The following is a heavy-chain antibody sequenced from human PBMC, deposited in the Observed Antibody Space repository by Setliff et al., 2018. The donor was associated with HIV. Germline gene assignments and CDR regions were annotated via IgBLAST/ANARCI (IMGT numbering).Heavy chain of an antibody. J-gene: IGHJ6*03. Sequence: SQTLSLTCAISGDSVSSNSAAWNWIRQSPSRGLEWLGRTYYRSKWNTDYAVSGESRITISPDTSKNQFSLQLNSVTPEDTAVYYCARGGDWDYNYYMDVWDKGTTVTVSS. D-gene: IGHD3-16*01. CDR3: ARGGDWDYNYYMDV. CDR1: GDSVSSNSAA. CDR2: TYYRSKWNT. V-gene: IGHV6-1*01.